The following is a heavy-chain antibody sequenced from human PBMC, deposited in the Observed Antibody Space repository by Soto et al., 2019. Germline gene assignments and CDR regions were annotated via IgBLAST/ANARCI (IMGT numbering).Heavy chain of an antibody. D-gene: IGHD3-22*01. CDR2: IIPIFGTA. CDR3: ARQYYDSGYDY. Sequence: GASVKVSCKASGYTFSSYDINWVRQAPGQGLEWMGGIIPIFGTANYAQKFQGRVTITADESTSTAYMELSSLRSEDTAVYYCARQYYDSGYDYWGQGTLVTVSS. V-gene: IGHV1-69*13. J-gene: IGHJ4*02. CDR1: GYTFSSYD.